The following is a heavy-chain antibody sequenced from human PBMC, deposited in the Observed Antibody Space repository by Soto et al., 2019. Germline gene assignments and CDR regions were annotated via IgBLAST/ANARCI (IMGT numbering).Heavy chain of an antibody. J-gene: IGHJ3*01. CDR3: AKRQSGSFFAAVDL. D-gene: IGHD1-26*01. CDR1: GFDFSSDV. Sequence: GGSLRLSCAASGFDFSSDVMNWVRQAPGKGLEWVASIFGSGRTTYYADSVKGRFNISRDNSKISLYLQLNSLRVEDTALYYCAKRQSGSFFAAVDLWGQGTMVTVSS. CDR2: IFGSGRTT. V-gene: IGHV3-23*01.